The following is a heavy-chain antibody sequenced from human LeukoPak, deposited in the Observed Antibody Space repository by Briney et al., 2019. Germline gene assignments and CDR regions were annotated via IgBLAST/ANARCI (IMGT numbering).Heavy chain of an antibody. CDR2: INPNSGGT. CDR1: GYTFTGYC. Sequence: ASVKVSCKASGYTFTGYCMHWVRQAPGQGLEWMGRINPNSGGTNYAQKFQGRVTMTRDTSISTAYMELSRLRSDDTAVYYCARDAGDIVVVPAAFQHWGQGTLVTVSS. J-gene: IGHJ1*01. D-gene: IGHD2-2*01. CDR3: ARDAGDIVVVPAAFQH. V-gene: IGHV1-2*06.